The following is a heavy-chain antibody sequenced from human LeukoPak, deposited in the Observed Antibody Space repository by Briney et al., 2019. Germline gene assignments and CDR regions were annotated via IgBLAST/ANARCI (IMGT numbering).Heavy chain of an antibody. D-gene: IGHD4/OR15-4a*01. J-gene: IGHJ6*02. CDR2: IYYSGST. Sequence: PSETLSLTCTVSGGSISSSSYYWGWIRQPPGKGLEWIGSIYYSGSTYYNPSLKSRVTISVDTSKNQFSLKLSSVTAADTAVYYCARFPPLVLKADRSLTNRKYHYYGMDVWGQGTTVTVSS. V-gene: IGHV4-39*01. CDR3: ARFPPLVLKADRSLTNRKYHYYGMDV. CDR1: GGSISSSSYY.